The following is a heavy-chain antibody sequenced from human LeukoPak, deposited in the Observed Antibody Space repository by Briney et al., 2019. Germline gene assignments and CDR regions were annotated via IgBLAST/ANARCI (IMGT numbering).Heavy chain of an antibody. J-gene: IGHJ4*02. CDR3: ATDVGAD. V-gene: IGHV3-7*01. CDR2: IKEDGSEK. Sequence: PGGSLRLSCAASGFTFSSSWMMWVRQTSGKGLEWVANIKEDGSEKYYVDSVKGRFTISRDNAKNSLYLQMNSLGAEDTAVYYCATDVGADWGQGTLVTVSS. CDR1: GFTFSSSW.